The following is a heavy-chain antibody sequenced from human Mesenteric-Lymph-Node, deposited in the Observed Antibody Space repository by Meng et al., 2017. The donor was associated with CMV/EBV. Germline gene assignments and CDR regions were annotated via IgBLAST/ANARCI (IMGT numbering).Heavy chain of an antibody. V-gene: IGHV4-59*01. J-gene: IGHJ6*02. CDR3: ARDQGRYYYYYGMDV. Sequence: SETLSLTCTVSGGSISSYYWSWIRQPPGKGLEWIGYIYYSGSTNYNPSLKSRFTISVDTSKNQFSLKLSSVTAADTAVYYCARDQGRYYYYYGMDVWGQGTTVTVS. CDR2: IYYSGST. CDR1: GGSISSYY.